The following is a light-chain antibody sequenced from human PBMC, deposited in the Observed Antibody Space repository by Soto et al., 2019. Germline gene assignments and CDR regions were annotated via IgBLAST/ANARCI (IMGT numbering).Light chain of an antibody. CDR2: DAS. Sequence: EIVLTQSPSTLSFSPWERSTLSFMASESVGIYVAWYQHKPGQAPRLLIYDASNRATGIPARFRGSGSGTHFTLTISSLESEDFAVYYCQQRDNWPLTFGGGTKVDIK. V-gene: IGKV3-11*01. J-gene: IGKJ4*01. CDR1: ESVGIY. CDR3: QQRDNWPLT.